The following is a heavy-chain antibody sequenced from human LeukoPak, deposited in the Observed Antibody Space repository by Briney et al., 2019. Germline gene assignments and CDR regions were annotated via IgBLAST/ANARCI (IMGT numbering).Heavy chain of an antibody. Sequence: PSQTLSLTCTVSGGSISSGSYYWSWIRQPAGKGLEWIGRIYTSGSTHYNPSLKSRVTISVDTSKNQFSLKLSSVTAADTAVYYCASTYYYDDAFDIWGQGTMVTVSS. CDR1: GGSISSGSYY. V-gene: IGHV4-61*02. CDR3: ASTYYYDDAFDI. CDR2: IYTSGST. D-gene: IGHD3-22*01. J-gene: IGHJ3*02.